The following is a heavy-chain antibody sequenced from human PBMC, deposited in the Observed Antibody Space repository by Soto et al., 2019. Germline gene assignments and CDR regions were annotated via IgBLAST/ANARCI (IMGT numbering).Heavy chain of an antibody. CDR1: GFTFSSYG. CDR3: ARDLILWFGESLFDP. J-gene: IGHJ5*02. V-gene: IGHV3-33*01. Sequence: QVQLVESGGGVVQPGRSLSLSCAASGFTFSSYGMHWVRQAPGKGLEWVAVIWYDGSNKYYADSVKGRFTISRDNSKNTLYLQMNSLRAEDTAVYYCARDLILWFGESLFDPWGQGTLVTVSS. CDR2: IWYDGSNK. D-gene: IGHD3-10*01.